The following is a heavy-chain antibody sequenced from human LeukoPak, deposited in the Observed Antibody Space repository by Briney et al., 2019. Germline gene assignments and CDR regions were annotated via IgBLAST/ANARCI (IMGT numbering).Heavy chain of an antibody. J-gene: IGHJ4*02. CDR3: ARDSASRGYCYGSGKYFDS. CDR2: TSAYNGNT. D-gene: IGHD5-18*01. V-gene: IGHV1-18*01. Sequence: ASVKVSCKASGYSFSSYGISWVRQAPGQGLEWMGWTSAYNGNTNYAQKFQDRVTMTTDTSTSTAYMELRSLRSDDTAVYYCARDSASRGYCYGSGKYFDSWGQGTLVTVSS. CDR1: GYSFSSYG.